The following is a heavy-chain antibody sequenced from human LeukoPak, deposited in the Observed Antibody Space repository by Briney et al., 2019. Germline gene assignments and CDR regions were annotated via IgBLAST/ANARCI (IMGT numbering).Heavy chain of an antibody. CDR1: GDSVSSNSAA. CDR2: TYYRSKWYN. D-gene: IGHD3-22*01. Sequence: SQTLSLTCAISGDSVSSNSAAWNWIRQSPSRGLEWLGRTYYRSKWYNDYAVSVKSRITINPDTSKNQFSLQLNSVTPEDTAVYYCARAVTMIVVAITDAFDIWGQGTMVTVSS. CDR3: ARAVTMIVVAITDAFDI. J-gene: IGHJ3*02. V-gene: IGHV6-1*01.